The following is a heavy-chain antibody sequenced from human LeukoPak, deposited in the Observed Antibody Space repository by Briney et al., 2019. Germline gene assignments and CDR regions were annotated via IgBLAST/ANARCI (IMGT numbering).Heavy chain of an antibody. D-gene: IGHD3-3*01. Sequence: PSETLSLTCTVSGGSISSYYWSWIRQPPGKGLEWIGYIYYSGSTNYNPSLKSRVTISVDTSKNQFSLKLSSVTAADTAVYYCARRGPYGVASYLDYWGQGTLVTVSS. J-gene: IGHJ4*02. V-gene: IGHV4-59*08. CDR3: ARRGPYGVASYLDY. CDR2: IYYSGST. CDR1: GGSISSYY.